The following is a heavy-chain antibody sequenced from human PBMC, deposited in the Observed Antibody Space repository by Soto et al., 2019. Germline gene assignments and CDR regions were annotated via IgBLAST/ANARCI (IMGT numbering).Heavy chain of an antibody. CDR3: ARVAGGSVGGRDY. V-gene: IGHV3-21*01. CDR1: GFTFSSYS. Sequence: VQLVESGGGLVKPGGSLRLSCAASGFTFSSYSMNWVRQAPGKGLEWVSSISSSSSYIYYADSVKGRFTISRDNAKNSLYLQMNSLRAEDTAVYYCARVAGGSVGGRDYWGQGTLVTVSS. CDR2: ISSSSSYI. J-gene: IGHJ4*02. D-gene: IGHD3-16*01.